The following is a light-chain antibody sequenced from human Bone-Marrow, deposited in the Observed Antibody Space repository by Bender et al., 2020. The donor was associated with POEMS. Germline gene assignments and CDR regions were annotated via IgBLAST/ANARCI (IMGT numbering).Light chain of an antibody. CDR1: SGSIADSF. V-gene: IGLV6-57*02. CDR3: QSYDSSNHEV. J-gene: IGLJ3*02. Sequence: NFVLTQPHSVSESPGKTVTISCTGSSGSIADSFVQWYQQRPGSAPTTVIYEDKQRPSGVPDRFSGSIDSSSNSASLTISGLKTEDEADYYCQSYDSSNHEVFGGGTKLTVL. CDR2: EDK.